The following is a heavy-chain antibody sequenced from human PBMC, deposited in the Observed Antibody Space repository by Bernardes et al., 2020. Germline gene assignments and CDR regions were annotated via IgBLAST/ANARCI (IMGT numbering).Heavy chain of an antibody. CDR3: AKDLGGATYLIDY. D-gene: IGHD1-26*01. J-gene: IGHJ4*02. CDR2: ISGSGGST. CDR1: GFTFSSYA. Sequence: GGSLRLSRAASGFTFSSYAMSWVRQAPGKGLEWVSAISGSGGSTYYADSVKGRFTISRDNSKNTLYLQMNSLRAEDTAVYYCAKDLGGATYLIDYWGQGTLVTVSS. V-gene: IGHV3-23*01.